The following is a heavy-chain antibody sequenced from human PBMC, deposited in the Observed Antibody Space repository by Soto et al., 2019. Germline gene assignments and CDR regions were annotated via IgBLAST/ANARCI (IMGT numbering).Heavy chain of an antibody. CDR1: GGTFNTYT. CDR3: GMIPRYSFPSSDPLDH. V-gene: IGHV1-69*02. Sequence: HVQLVQSGAEVKKPGSSVTISCKASGGTFNTYTFSWVRQAPGHGLEWMGSILPILGSVNYAQNFQGRLSITAEPSATTAYMDLSSLTSHDTAVYCWGMIPRYSFPSSDPLDHWCHGTMVTVSS. J-gene: IGHJ1*01. D-gene: IGHD5-18*01. CDR2: ILPILGSV.